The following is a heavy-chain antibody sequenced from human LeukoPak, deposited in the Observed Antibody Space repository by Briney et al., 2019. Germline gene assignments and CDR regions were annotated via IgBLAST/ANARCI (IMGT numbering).Heavy chain of an antibody. J-gene: IGHJ4*02. CDR1: GFTFSSYW. CDR2: SRNKANSYST. D-gene: IGHD3-22*01. V-gene: IGHV3-72*01. Sequence: GGSLRHSCAASGFTFSSYWMSWVRQAPGKGLEWVGRSRNKANSYSTEYAAPVKGRFTISRDESKNSMYLQMNSLKTEDTAVYFCARRGFSDSRGFYPDFDYWGRGTLVTVSS. CDR3: ARRGFSDSRGFYPDFDY.